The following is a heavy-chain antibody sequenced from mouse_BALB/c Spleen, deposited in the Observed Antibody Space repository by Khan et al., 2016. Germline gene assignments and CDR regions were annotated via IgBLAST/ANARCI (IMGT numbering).Heavy chain of an antibody. V-gene: IGHV3-8*02. CDR1: GDSFTSGY. J-gene: IGHJ2*01. Sequence: EVQLVESGPSLVKPSQTLSLTCSVTGDSFTSGYWSWIRKFPGIKLDYMGYISDSGSTYYNPSLKSRISITRDTSKNQYFLQLNSVTTEYSATYSCERPTYGNYDSGYVDYSGQGTTFTVSS. CDR2: ISDSGST. D-gene: IGHD2-10*02. CDR3: ERPTYGNYDSGYVDY.